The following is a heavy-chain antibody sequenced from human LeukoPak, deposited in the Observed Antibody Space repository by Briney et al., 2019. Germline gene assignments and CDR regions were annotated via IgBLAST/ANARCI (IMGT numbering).Heavy chain of an antibody. CDR2: IYSGGST. CDR1: GGSFSGYY. Sequence: ETLSLTCAVYGGSFSGYYMSWVRQAPGKGLEWVSIIYSGGSTYYADSVKGRFTISRDNSKNTLYLQMNSLRAEDTAVYYCARSTYSSGWYTFDHWGQGTLVTVSS. V-gene: IGHV3-53*01. D-gene: IGHD6-19*01. J-gene: IGHJ4*02. CDR3: ARSTYSSGWYTFDH.